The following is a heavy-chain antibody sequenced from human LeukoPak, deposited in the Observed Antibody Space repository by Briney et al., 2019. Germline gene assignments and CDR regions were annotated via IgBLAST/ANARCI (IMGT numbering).Heavy chain of an antibody. CDR2: ISGGGDST. D-gene: IGHD3-10*01. CDR3: AKDRGYYGSGSYKEYFQH. CDR1: GFTFDDYA. J-gene: IGHJ1*01. Sequence: PGGSLRLSCAASGFTFDDYAMHWVRQAPGKGLEWVSTISGGGDSTFYADSVTGRFTISRDNSKHTQYLQMNSLRAEDTAVYYCAKDRGYYGSGSYKEYFQHWGQGTLVTVSS. V-gene: IGHV3-23*01.